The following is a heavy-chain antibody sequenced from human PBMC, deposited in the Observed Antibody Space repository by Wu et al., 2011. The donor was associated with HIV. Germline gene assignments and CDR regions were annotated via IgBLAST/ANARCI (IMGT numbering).Heavy chain of an antibody. V-gene: IGHV1-2*02. CDR1: GYTFTGYY. D-gene: IGHD4-17*01. CDR2: INPNSGGT. CDR3: ARGGDRGDSGDYVDFDF. J-gene: IGHJ4*02. Sequence: QVQLVQSGAEVKKPGASVKVSCKASGYTFTGYYMHWVRQAPGQGLEWMGWINPNSGGTNYAQNFQGRVTMTRDTSISTAYMQLSRLTSDDTAVYYCARGGDRGDSGDYVDFDFWGQGTLVTVSS.